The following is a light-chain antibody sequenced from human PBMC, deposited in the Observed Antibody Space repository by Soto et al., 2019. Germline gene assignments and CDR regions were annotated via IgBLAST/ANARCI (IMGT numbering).Light chain of an antibody. CDR2: TAS. V-gene: IGKV1-12*01. CDR1: QDISTW. J-gene: IGKJ2*01. CDR3: QQANSFLYT. Sequence: DIQMTQSPSFVSASVGDRVTITCRASQDISTWLAWYQQKPGRAPNLLIYTASSLQSGVPSRFSGSGSGTDFTLTISSLQPEDFATYYCQQANSFLYTFGQGTKLEIK.